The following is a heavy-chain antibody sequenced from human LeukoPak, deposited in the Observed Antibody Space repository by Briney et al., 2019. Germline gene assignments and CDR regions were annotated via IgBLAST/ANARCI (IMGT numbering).Heavy chain of an antibody. CDR2: ISAYNGNT. D-gene: IGHD1/OR15-1a*01. Sequence: GASVKVSCKASGGTFSSYGISWVRQALGQGLEWMGWISAYNGNTNYAQKLQGRVTMTTDTSTSTAYMELRSLRSDDTAVYYCAKTNRATGLFDYWGQGTLVTVSS. V-gene: IGHV1-18*01. CDR3: AKTNRATGLFDY. J-gene: IGHJ4*02. CDR1: GGTFSSYG.